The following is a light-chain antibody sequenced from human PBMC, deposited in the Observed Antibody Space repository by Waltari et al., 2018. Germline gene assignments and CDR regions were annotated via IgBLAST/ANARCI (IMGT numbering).Light chain of an antibody. V-gene: IGKV1-5*03. Sequence: CRASQSINNWLAWYQQKPGKAPKLLIYKTSTLESGVPSSFSGSGYGTEFTLTISSLQPEDFATYYCQQYNDNSTWTFGQGTKVEVK. CDR3: QQYNDNSTWT. CDR2: KTS. CDR1: QSINNW. J-gene: IGKJ1*01.